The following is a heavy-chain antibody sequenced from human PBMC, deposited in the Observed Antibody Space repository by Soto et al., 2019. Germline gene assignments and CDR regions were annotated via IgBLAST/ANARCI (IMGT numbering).Heavy chain of an antibody. J-gene: IGHJ4*02. D-gene: IGHD3-22*01. CDR2: ISYDGSNK. CDR3: AVGSGYYEGKLDY. Sequence: GGSLRLSCAASGFTFSSYGMHWVRQAPGKGLEWVAVISYDGSNKYYADSVKGRFTISRDNSKNTLYLQMNSLRAEDTAVYYCAVGSGYYEGKLDYWGQGTLVTVSS. CDR1: GFTFSSYG. V-gene: IGHV3-30*03.